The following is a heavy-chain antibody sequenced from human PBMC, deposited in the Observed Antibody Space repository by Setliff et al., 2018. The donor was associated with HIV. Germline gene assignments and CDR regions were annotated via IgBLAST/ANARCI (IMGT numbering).Heavy chain of an antibody. Sequence: ASVKVSCKVSGYTLTELSMHWVRQAPGRGPEWMGGFDPEDNKIVYAQKFQGRVTTTEDTSTDTAYMELSSLRPEDTAVYYCATRIRDGHRGYGYFDFWGQGTLVTVSS. CDR1: GYTLTELS. V-gene: IGHV1-24*01. J-gene: IGHJ4*02. CDR3: ATRIRDGHRGYGYFDF. D-gene: IGHD5-12*01. CDR2: FDPEDNKI.